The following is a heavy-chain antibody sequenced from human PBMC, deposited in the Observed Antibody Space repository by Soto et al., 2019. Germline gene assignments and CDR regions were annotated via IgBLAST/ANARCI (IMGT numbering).Heavy chain of an antibody. Sequence: PSETLSLTCTVSGGSISSSSYYWGWIRQPPGKGLEWIGSIYYSGSTYYNPSLKSRVTISVDTSKNQFSLKLSSVTAADTAVYYCATTTVTYAPYYYYYGMDVWGQGTTVTGSS. CDR2: IYYSGST. V-gene: IGHV4-39*01. CDR1: GGSISSSSYY. J-gene: IGHJ6*02. CDR3: ATTTVTYAPYYYYYGMDV. D-gene: IGHD4-17*01.